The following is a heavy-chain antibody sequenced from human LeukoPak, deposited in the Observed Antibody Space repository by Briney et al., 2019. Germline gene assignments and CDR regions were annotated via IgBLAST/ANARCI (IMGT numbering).Heavy chain of an antibody. D-gene: IGHD1-26*01. Sequence: GGSLRLSCAASGFTVSSNYMSWVRQAPGKGLEWVSVIYSGGSTYYADSVKGRFTISRDNSKNTLYLQMNSLRAEDTAVYYCASLGSGSYWALDYWGQGTLVTVSS. V-gene: IGHV3-66*01. CDR1: GFTVSSNY. J-gene: IGHJ4*02. CDR3: ASLGSGSYWALDY. CDR2: IYSGGST.